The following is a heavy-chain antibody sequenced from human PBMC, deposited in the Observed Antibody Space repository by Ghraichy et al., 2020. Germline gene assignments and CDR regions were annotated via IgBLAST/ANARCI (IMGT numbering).Heavy chain of an antibody. CDR2: ISPDGSNT. Sequence: GGSLRLSCAASGLTFGTYWMHWVRQDPMKGLVWVSRISPDGSNTFYADSVKARFTVSRDNAQNTLFLDMNSLGVDDTAIYYCATNTRGSNYGHFDYWGQGVLVTVSS. D-gene: IGHD3-16*01. CDR3: ATNTRGSNYGHFDY. CDR1: GLTFGTYW. V-gene: IGHV3-74*01. J-gene: IGHJ4*02.